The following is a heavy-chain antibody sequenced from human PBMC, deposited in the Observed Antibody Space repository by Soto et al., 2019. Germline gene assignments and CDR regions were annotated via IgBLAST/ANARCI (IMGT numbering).Heavy chain of an antibody. V-gene: IGHV3-23*01. D-gene: IGHD5-18*01. Sequence: GGSLRLSCAASGFTFSSYAMSWVRQAPGKGLEWVSAISGSGGSTYYADSVKGRFTISRDNSKNTLYLQMNSLRAEDTAVDYCAKGELGYSYGSFDYWGQEPWSPSPQ. CDR3: AKGELGYSYGSFDY. J-gene: IGHJ4*01. CDR1: GFTFSSYA. CDR2: ISGSGGST.